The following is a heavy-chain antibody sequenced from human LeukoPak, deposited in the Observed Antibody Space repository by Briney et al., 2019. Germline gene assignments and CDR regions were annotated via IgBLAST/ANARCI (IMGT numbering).Heavy chain of an antibody. CDR2: ISYDGSNK. CDR3: VSQRDHRVAVAGSFDN. Sequence: GGSLRLSCAASGFTFSSYWMSWVRQAPGKGLEWVAVISYDGSNKYYADSVKGRFTTSRDNSKNTLYLQMTSLRVEDTAVYFCVSQRDHRVAVAGSFDNWGQGTLISVSP. D-gene: IGHD6-19*01. J-gene: IGHJ4*02. V-gene: IGHV3-30*03. CDR1: GFTFSSYW.